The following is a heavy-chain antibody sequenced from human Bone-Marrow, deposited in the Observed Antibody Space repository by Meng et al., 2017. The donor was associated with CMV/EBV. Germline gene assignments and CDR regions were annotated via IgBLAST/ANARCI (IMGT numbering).Heavy chain of an antibody. V-gene: IGHV3-13*01. CDR3: ARDTWSGYLPSPYYYYGMDV. J-gene: IGHJ6*02. CDR1: GFTFSSYD. D-gene: IGHD3-3*01. CDR2: IGTAGDT. Sequence: GESLKISCAASGFTFSSYDMHWVRQATGKGLEWVSAIGTAGDTYYPGSVKGQFTISRDNAKNSLYLQMNSLRAEDTAVYYCARDTWSGYLPSPYYYYGMDVWGQGTTVTVSS.